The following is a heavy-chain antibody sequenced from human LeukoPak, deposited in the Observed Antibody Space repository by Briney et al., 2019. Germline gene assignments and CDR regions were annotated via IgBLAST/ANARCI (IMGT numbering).Heavy chain of an antibody. J-gene: IGHJ4*02. Sequence: SSETLSLTCTVSGGSISSGGYYWSWIRQPPGKGLEWIGYIYHSGSTYYNPSLKSRVTISVDRSKNQFSLKLSSVTAADTAVYYCAKGGWSGYSVVFDYWGQGTLVTVSS. CDR2: IYHSGST. D-gene: IGHD3-3*01. CDR1: GGSISSGGYY. V-gene: IGHV4-30-2*01. CDR3: AKGGWSGYSVVFDY.